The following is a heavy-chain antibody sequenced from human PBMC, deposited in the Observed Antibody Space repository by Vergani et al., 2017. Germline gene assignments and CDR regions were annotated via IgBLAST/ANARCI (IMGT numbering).Heavy chain of an antibody. J-gene: IGHJ4*02. D-gene: IGHD1-14*01. CDR2: INSDGSST. Sequence: EVQLVESGGGFVQPGGSLRRSCAASVFTFSSYWMHWVRHAPGKGLVWVSRINSDGSSTSYADSVKGRFTISRDNAKNTLYLQMNSLRAEDTAVYYCARGNHGILDYWGQGTLVTVSS. CDR1: VFTFSSYW. CDR3: ARGNHGILDY. V-gene: IGHV3-74*01.